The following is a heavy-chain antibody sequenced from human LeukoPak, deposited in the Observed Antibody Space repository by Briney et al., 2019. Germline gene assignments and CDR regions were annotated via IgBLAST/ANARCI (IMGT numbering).Heavy chain of an antibody. V-gene: IGHV3-30-3*01. CDR1: GITFSSYA. CDR3: ARDRWLQTSGLFDY. CDR2: ISYDGSNK. D-gene: IGHD5-24*01. J-gene: IGHJ4*02. Sequence: GGSLRLSCAASGITFSSYAMHWVRQAPGKGLEWVAVISYDGSNKYYADSVKGRFTISRDNSKNTLYLQMNSLRAEDTAVYYCARDRWLQTSGLFDYWGQGTLVTVSS.